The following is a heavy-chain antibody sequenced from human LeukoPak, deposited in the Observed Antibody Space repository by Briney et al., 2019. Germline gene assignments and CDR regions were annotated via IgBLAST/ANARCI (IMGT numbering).Heavy chain of an antibody. CDR3: SKAEDGIRDFDWLCPSFDY. V-gene: IGHV3-23*01. J-gene: IGHJ4*02. D-gene: IGHD3-9*01. CDR1: GFTFSSYA. CDR2: ISGSGGST. Sequence: GRSLRLSCAASGFTFSSYAMSWVRQAPGKGLEWVSAISGSGGSTYYADSVKGRFTISRDNSKNTLYLQMNSLRSEETALYFFSKAEDGIRDFDWLCPSFDYWGQGTLVTVSS.